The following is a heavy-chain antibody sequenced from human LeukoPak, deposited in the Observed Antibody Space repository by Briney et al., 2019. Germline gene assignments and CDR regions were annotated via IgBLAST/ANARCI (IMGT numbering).Heavy chain of an antibody. CDR1: GYTFTSYY. Sequence: ASVKVSCEASGYTFTSYYMHWVRQAPGQGLEWMGIINPSGGSTSYAQKFQGRVTMTRDTSTSTAYMELRSLRSDDTAVYYCARASSYYDFWSGSKYYFDYWGQGTLVTVSS. CDR2: INPSGGST. CDR3: ARASSYYDFWSGSKYYFDY. V-gene: IGHV1-46*01. D-gene: IGHD3-3*01. J-gene: IGHJ4*02.